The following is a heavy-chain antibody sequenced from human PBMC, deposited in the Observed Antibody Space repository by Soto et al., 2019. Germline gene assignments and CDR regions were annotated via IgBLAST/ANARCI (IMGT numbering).Heavy chain of an antibody. CDR1: GGTFSSYT. J-gene: IGHJ4*02. CDR3: ASWVSVGDGGNSD. D-gene: IGHD2-21*02. Sequence: QVQLVQSGAEVKKPGSSVKVSCKASGGTFSSYTISWVRQAPGQGLEWMGRIIPILGIANYAQKFQGRVTSTXDXYTSTAYMELSSLRSEDTAVYYCASWVSVGDGGNSDWGQGTLVTVSS. V-gene: IGHV1-69*02. CDR2: IIPILGIA.